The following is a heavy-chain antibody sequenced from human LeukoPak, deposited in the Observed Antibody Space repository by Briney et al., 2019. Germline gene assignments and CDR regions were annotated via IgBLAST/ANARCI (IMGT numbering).Heavy chain of an antibody. D-gene: IGHD2-15*01. J-gene: IGHJ4*02. CDR3: ARECARRGGGSCY. CDR2: MNPNSGNT. V-gene: IGHV1-8*01. CDR1: GYTFTSYD. Sequence: GASVKVSCKASGYTFTSYDINWVRQATGQGHEWMGWMNPNSGNTGYAQKFQGRVTMTRNTSISTAYMELSSLRSEDTAVYYCARECARRGGGSCYSGQGTLVTVSS.